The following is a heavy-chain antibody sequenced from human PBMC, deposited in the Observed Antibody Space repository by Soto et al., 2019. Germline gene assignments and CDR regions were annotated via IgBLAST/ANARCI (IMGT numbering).Heavy chain of an antibody. J-gene: IGHJ5*02. V-gene: IGHV1-69*01. Sequence: QVQLVQSGAEVKKPGSSVKVSCKASGGTFSSYAISWVRQAPGQGLEWMGGIIPIFGTANYAQKFQGRVTITADESTSTAYMELSSLRSEDTAVYYCARKSWVYYYDSSGYYSSWGQGTLVTVSS. D-gene: IGHD3-22*01. CDR1: GGTFSSYA. CDR3: ARKSWVYYYDSSGYYSS. CDR2: IIPIFGTA.